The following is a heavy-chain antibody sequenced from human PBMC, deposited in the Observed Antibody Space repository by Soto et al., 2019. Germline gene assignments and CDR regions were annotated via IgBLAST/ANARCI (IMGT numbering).Heavy chain of an antibody. J-gene: IGHJ6*02. D-gene: IGHD3-3*01. V-gene: IGHV1-69*06. Sequence: RXAVKVSSKASGGSFISYAIIWGRQAPGQGLEWMGGIIPIFGTANYAQKFQGRVTITADKSTSTAYMELSSLRSEDTAVYYCASNPLRDDFWSGYYNTSNIYYYYGMDVWGQGTTVTVSS. CDR2: IIPIFGTA. CDR3: ASNPLRDDFWSGYYNTSNIYYYYGMDV. CDR1: GGSFISYA.